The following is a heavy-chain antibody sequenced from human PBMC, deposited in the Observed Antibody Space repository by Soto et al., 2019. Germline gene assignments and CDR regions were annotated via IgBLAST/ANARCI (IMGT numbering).Heavy chain of an antibody. CDR2: IYYSGST. CDR1: GGSISSGNYY. Sequence: QVQLQESGPGLVKPSQTLSLTCTVSGGSISSGNYYWSWIRQPPGKGLEWIGHIYYSGSTYYNPSLKSRVTISADTSKNPLSLKLSSVTAADTAVYYCARTPLTGNKRDYYFDYWGQGTLVTVSS. J-gene: IGHJ4*02. D-gene: IGHD3-9*01. V-gene: IGHV4-30-4*01. CDR3: ARTPLTGNKRDYYFDY.